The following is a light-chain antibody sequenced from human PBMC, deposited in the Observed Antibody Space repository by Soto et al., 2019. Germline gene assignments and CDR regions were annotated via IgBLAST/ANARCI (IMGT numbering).Light chain of an antibody. CDR1: QTISSNY. CDR3: QQYGRSPPEFT. Sequence: EIVLTQSPGTLSLSAGERATLSCRASQTISSNYLTWDQQKPGQAPMLLIFGASYRATGIPDSFSGSGSGTDFTLTISRLEPEDFAVYYCQQYGRSPPEFTFGPGTKVDI. V-gene: IGKV3-20*01. CDR2: GAS. J-gene: IGKJ3*01.